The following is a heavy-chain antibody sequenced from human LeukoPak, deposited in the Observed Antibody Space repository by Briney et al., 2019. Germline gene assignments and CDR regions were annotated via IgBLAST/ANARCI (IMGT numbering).Heavy chain of an antibody. CDR1: GFTFGDYA. V-gene: IGHV3-49*04. CDR2: IRSEAYGGTT. Sequence: GGSQRLSCTASGFTFGDYAMSWVRQAPGKGLEWVGFIRSEAYGGTTEYAASVKGRFTISRGDSKSIAYLQMNSLKTEDTAVYYCTRSLTTGLREGYYFDYWGQGTLVTVSS. J-gene: IGHJ4*02. CDR3: TRSLTTGLREGYYFDY. D-gene: IGHD4-17*01.